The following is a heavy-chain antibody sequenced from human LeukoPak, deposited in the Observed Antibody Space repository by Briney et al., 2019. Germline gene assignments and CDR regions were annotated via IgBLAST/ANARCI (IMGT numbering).Heavy chain of an antibody. CDR3: ARGSSSGYFDY. D-gene: IGHD6-13*01. Sequence: SETLSLTCTVSGGSISSSSYYWGWIRQPPGKGLEWIGSIYYSGSTYYNPSLKSRVTISVDTSKNQFSLRVDSVTAADTAVFFCARGSSSGYFDYWGQGTVVTVSS. CDR1: GGSISSSSYY. V-gene: IGHV4-39*01. CDR2: IYYSGST. J-gene: IGHJ4*02.